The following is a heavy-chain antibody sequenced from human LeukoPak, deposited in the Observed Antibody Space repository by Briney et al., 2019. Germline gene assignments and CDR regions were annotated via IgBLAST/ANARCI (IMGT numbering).Heavy chain of an antibody. Sequence: ASVKVSCKASGYTFTGYYMHWVRQAPGQGLEWMGWINPNSGGTNYAQKFQGRVTMIRDTSISTAYMELSRLRSDDTAVYYCARVVDGYIPYDYWGQGTLVTVSS. V-gene: IGHV1-2*02. CDR1: GYTFTGYY. D-gene: IGHD5-24*01. CDR2: INPNSGGT. J-gene: IGHJ4*02. CDR3: ARVVDGYIPYDY.